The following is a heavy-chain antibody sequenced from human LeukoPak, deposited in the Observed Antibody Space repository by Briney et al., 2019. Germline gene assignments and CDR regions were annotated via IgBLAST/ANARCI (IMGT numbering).Heavy chain of an antibody. V-gene: IGHV1-2*02. CDR1: GYTFTGYY. CDR3: ARLSGSGSYYHYYYYMDV. CDR2: INPNSGGT. D-gene: IGHD3-10*01. J-gene: IGHJ6*03. Sequence: ASVKVSCKASGYTFTGYYMHWVRQAPGQGLEWMGWINPNSGGTNYAQKFQGRVTMTRDTSISTAYMELSRLRSDDTAVYYCARLSGSGSYYHYYYYMDVWGKGTTATVSS.